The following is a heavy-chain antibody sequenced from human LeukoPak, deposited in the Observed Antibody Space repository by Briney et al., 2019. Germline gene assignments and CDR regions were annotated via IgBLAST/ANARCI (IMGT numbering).Heavy chain of an antibody. J-gene: IGHJ4*02. Sequence: PSETLSLTCTLSGGSISSSSYYWGWIRQPPGKGLEWIGSIYYSGSTYYNPSLKSRVTISVDTSKNQFSVKQSSVTAADTAVYYCATQVSSYCGGDCYSFWGQGTLVTVSS. D-gene: IGHD2-21*02. CDR3: ATQVSSYCGGDCYSF. V-gene: IGHV4-39*01. CDR2: IYYSGST. CDR1: GGSISSSSYY.